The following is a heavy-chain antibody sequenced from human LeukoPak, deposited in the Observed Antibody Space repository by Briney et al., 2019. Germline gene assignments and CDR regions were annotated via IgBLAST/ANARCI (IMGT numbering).Heavy chain of an antibody. CDR2: INPNSGGT. CDR3: AREVVSGSCDS. Sequence: ASVKVSCKASGYTFTSYDINWVRQATGQGLEWMGWINPNSGGTNYAQKFQGRVTMTRDTSISTAYMELSRLRSDDTAVYLCAREVVSGSCDSWGQGTLVTVSS. CDR1: GYTFTSYD. J-gene: IGHJ5*01. D-gene: IGHD1-26*01. V-gene: IGHV1-2*02.